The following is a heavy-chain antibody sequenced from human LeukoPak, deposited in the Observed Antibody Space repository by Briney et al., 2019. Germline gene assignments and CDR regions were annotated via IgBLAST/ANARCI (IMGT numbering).Heavy chain of an antibody. D-gene: IGHD3-3*01. CDR1: GGSISSYY. J-gene: IGHJ3*02. V-gene: IGHV4-59*01. CDR3: ARVTIFGVVMDAFDI. CDR2: IYYSGST. Sequence: SETLSLTCTVSGGSISSYYWSWIRQPPGKGLEWIGYIYYSGSTNYNPSLKSRVTISVDTSKNQFSLKLSSVTAADTAVYYCARVTIFGVVMDAFDIWGQGTMVTVSS.